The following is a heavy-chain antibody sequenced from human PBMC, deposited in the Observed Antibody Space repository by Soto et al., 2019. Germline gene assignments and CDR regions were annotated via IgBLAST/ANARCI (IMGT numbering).Heavy chain of an antibody. Sequence: GGSLRLSCTASGFTFGDYAMSWFRQAPGKGLEWVGFIRSKAYGGTTEYAASVKDRFTISRDDSKSIAYLQMNSLKTEDTAVYYCTRVWVSEYDFWSGYYPTGMDVWGQGTTVTVSS. V-gene: IGHV3-49*03. CDR2: IRSKAYGGTT. D-gene: IGHD3-3*01. CDR3: TRVWVSEYDFWSGYYPTGMDV. CDR1: GFTFGDYA. J-gene: IGHJ6*02.